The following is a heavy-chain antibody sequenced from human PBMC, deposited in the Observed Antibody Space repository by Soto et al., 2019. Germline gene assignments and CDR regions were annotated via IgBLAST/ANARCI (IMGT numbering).Heavy chain of an antibody. D-gene: IGHD2-21*02. CDR1: GGSLSGYY. CDR2: INHSGST. J-gene: IGHJ6*02. Sequence: SETLSLTCAVYGGSLSGYYWSWIRQPPGKGLEWIGEINHSGSTNYNPSLKSRVTISVDTSKNQSSLNLSSVTAADTAVYYCARLTPGTFVVVTANPYYYYGMGVWGQGNPGHRLL. CDR3: ARLTPGTFVVVTANPYYYYGMGV. V-gene: IGHV4-34*01.